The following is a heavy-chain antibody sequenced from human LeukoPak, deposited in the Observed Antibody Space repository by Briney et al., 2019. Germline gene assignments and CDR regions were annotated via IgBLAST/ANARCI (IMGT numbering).Heavy chain of an antibody. CDR3: ARPSPWNDDFKGAMDV. CDR1: GGSISSGGYY. Sequence: PSETLSLTCTVSGGSISSGGYYWSWIRQPPGKGLEWIGYIYHSGSTYYNPSLKSRVTISVDRSKNQFSLKLSSVTAADTAVYYCARPSPWNDDFKGAMDVWGKGTTVTVSS. J-gene: IGHJ6*03. CDR2: IYHSGST. D-gene: IGHD1-1*01. V-gene: IGHV4-30-2*01.